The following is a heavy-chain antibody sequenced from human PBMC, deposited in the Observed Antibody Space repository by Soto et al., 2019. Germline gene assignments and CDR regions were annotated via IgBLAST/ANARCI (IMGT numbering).Heavy chain of an antibody. J-gene: IGHJ4*02. V-gene: IGHV5-51*01. D-gene: IGHD3-3*01. CDR3: ARSPNTVTPLEY. CDR2: IYPVDSDT. Sequence: PGESLKISCKGSGYSFSNFWIAWVRQMPGKGLEWMGIIYPVDSDTRYSPSFQGQVIISVDKSISTAYLQWSSLKASDTAMYYCARSPNTVTPLEYWGQGTLVTVSS. CDR1: GYSFSNFW.